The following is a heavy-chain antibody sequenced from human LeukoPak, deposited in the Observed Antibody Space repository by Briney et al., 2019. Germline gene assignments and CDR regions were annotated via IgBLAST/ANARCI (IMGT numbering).Heavy chain of an antibody. CDR1: VFTFSSYW. CDR3: ARFVTVTTPFRVFDY. Sequence: GGSLRLSCAASVFTFSSYWMSWVRQAPGKGLEWVANIKQDGSEKYYVDSVKGRFTISRDNAKNSLYLQMNSLRAEDTAVYYCARFVTVTTPFRVFDYWGQGTLVTVSS. J-gene: IGHJ4*02. CDR2: IKQDGSEK. D-gene: IGHD4-17*01. V-gene: IGHV3-7*04.